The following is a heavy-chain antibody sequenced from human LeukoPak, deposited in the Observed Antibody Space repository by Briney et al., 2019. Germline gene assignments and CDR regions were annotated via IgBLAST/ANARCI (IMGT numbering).Heavy chain of an antibody. V-gene: IGHV3-64*01. Sequence: GGSLRLSCAASGFTFSSYAMHWVRQAPGKGLEYVSAISSNGGSTYYANSVKGRFTISRDNSKNTLYLQMGSLRAEDMAVYYCARGPGYSGYDYVPYYYYGMDVSGQGTTVTVSS. CDR2: ISSNGGST. J-gene: IGHJ6*02. CDR3: ARGPGYSGYDYVPYYYYGMDV. CDR1: GFTFSSYA. D-gene: IGHD5-12*01.